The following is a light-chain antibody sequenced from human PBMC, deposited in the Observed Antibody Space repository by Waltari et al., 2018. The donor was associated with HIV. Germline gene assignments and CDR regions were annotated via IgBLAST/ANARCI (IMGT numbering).Light chain of an antibody. J-gene: IGLJ3*02. CDR2: MNI. CDR1: GSNIGSNS. Sequence: QSALTQPPSASGTPGQSVTISGSGSGSNIGSNSVHWYQHLPGTTPKLLIYMNIQRPSGVPDRFSGSKSGTSASLAISGLRSGDEADYYCAAWDDSLSGPVFGGGTKVTVL. V-gene: IGLV1-47*01. CDR3: AAWDDSLSGPV.